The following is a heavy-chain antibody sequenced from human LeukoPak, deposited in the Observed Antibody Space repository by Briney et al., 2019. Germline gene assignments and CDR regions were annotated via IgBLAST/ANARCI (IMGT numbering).Heavy chain of an antibody. J-gene: IGHJ4*02. CDR2: INPNSGGT. Sequence: ASVKVSCKASGYSFTGYYMHWVRQAPGQGLEWMGWINPNSGGTNYAQKFQGRVTMTRDTSISTAYMELSGLISDDTAVYYRARDLRQMSDYFDYWGQGTLVTVSS. CDR1: GYSFTGYY. CDR3: ARDLRQMSDYFDY. V-gene: IGHV1-2*02. D-gene: IGHD3-16*01.